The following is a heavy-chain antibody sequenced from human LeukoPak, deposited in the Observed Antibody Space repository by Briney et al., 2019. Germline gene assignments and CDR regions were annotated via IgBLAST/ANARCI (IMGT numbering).Heavy chain of an antibody. J-gene: IGHJ5*02. CDR3: ATGLAGNYDFNCFDP. CDR1: GGSISTNY. D-gene: IGHD1-7*01. Sequence: PSETLSLTCTVSGGSISTNYWTWIRQPAGRGLEWIGCVSASGNTRYNPSLESRVTMSVDASKNQFSLSLTSVTAADTGVYFCATGLAGNYDFNCFDPWGQGTLVTVSS. CDR2: VSASGNT. V-gene: IGHV4-4*07.